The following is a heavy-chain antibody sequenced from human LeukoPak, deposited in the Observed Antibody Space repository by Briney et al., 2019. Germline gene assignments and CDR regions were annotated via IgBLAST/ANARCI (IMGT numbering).Heavy chain of an antibody. J-gene: IGHJ4*02. Sequence: GGSLTHSCAPSGLPFKSYSMKWVRPAPRKGLDWVSYISSISTIYYADSVKGRFTISRDNAKNSLYLQMNSLRAEDTAVYYCARDPTYDSSGYYYGGDTVTFDYWGQGTLVTVSS. CDR2: ISSISTI. D-gene: IGHD3-22*01. CDR1: GLPFKSYS. V-gene: IGHV3-48*01. CDR3: ARDPTYDSSGYYYGGDTVTFDY.